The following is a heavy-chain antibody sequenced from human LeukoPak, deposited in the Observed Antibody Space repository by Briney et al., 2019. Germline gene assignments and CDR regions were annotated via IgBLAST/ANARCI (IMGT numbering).Heavy chain of an antibody. V-gene: IGHV3-21*01. CDR2: ISSSSSYI. CDR1: GFTFSSYS. Sequence: GGSLRLSCAASGFTFSSYSMNWVRQAPGKGLEWVSSISSSSSYIYYADSVKGRFTISRDNAKNSLYLQMNSLRAEDTAVYYCARDLSRVAAYDILTGYTYGMDVWGQGTTVTVSS. CDR3: ARDLSRVAAYDILTGYTYGMDV. D-gene: IGHD3-9*01. J-gene: IGHJ6*02.